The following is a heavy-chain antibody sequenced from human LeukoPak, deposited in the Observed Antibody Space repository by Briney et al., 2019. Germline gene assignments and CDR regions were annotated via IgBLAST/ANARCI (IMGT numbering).Heavy chain of an antibody. CDR1: GYTLTELS. D-gene: IGHD3-3*01. V-gene: IGHV1-24*01. CDR2: FDPEDGET. J-gene: IGHJ4*02. CDR3: ATDILPNYDFWSGYDY. Sequence: ASVKVSCKVSGYTLTELSMHWVRQAPGKGLEWMGGFDPEDGETIYAQKFQGRVTMTEDPSTDTAYMELSSLRSEDTAVYYCATDILPNYDFWSGYDYWGQGTLVTVSS.